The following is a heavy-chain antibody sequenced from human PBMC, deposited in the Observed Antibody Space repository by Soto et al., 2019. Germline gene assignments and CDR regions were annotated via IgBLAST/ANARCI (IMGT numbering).Heavy chain of an antibody. J-gene: IGHJ4*02. CDR2: INHSGST. D-gene: IGHD4-17*01. CDR3: ARTGLRWFDY. V-gene: IGHV4-34*01. Sequence: QVQLQQWGAGLLKPSETLSLTCAVYGGSFSGYYWSWIRQLPGKGLEWIGEINHSGSTNYNPSLNSRVTISVDTSKNQFSLKLSSVTASDTAVYYCARTGLRWFDYWGQGTLVTVSS. CDR1: GGSFSGYY.